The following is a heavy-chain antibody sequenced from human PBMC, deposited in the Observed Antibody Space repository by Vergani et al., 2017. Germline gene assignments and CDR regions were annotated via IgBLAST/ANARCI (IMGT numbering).Heavy chain of an antibody. CDR1: GFSIDNGYY. CDR3: ARRSGIVYDIFRGTQYFFDV. V-gene: IGHV4-38-2*01. J-gene: IGHJ4*02. CDR2: IYRTGRT. D-gene: IGHD3-9*01. Sequence: QVRLQESGPGLVKPSETLSLTCAVSGFSIDNGYYWDWIRQPPGKGLEWIGSIYRTGRTHFNPSLKRRVTISVDTANNHFSLRLNSLTAADTAVYYCARRSGIVYDIFRGTQYFFDVWGQGTLVTVSS.